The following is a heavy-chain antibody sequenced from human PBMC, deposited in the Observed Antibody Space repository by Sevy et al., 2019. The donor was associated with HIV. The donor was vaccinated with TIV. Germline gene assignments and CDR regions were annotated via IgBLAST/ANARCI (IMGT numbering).Heavy chain of an antibody. CDR3: AGENAWGRCYS. D-gene: IGHD1-26*01. Sequence: SEPLSLTCTVSGGSITSLYWTWIRQPPGKGLEWIANIYYNGHINYNPSLKSRVTLSLDTSKNQFSLRLSSVTAADTAMYYCAGENAWGRCYSWGQGTLVTVSS. J-gene: IGHJ4*02. CDR2: IYYNGHI. CDR1: GGSITSLY. V-gene: IGHV4-59*08.